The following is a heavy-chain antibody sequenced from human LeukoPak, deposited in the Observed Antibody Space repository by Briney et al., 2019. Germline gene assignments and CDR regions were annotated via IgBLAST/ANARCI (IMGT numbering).Heavy chain of an antibody. J-gene: IGHJ4*02. D-gene: IGHD2-2*01. CDR1: GGSISSSSYY. Sequence: PSETLSLTCTVSGGSISSSSYYWGWIRQPPGKGLEWIGSIYYSGSTYYNPSLKSRVTISVDTSKNQFSLKLSSVTAADTVVYYCASGYGGPEYIVVVPAAFDYWGQGTLVTVSS. CDR2: IYYSGST. V-gene: IGHV4-39*01. CDR3: ASGYGGPEYIVVVPAAFDY.